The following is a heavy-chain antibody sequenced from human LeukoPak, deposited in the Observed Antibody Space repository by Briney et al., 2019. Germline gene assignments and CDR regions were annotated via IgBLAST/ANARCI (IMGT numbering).Heavy chain of an antibody. V-gene: IGHV4-59*01. D-gene: IGHD1-26*01. Sequence: SETLSLTCTVSGGSISSYYLSWVRQAPGKGLEWIGYIYYSGNTIYNPSLKSRFTLSIDASKNQLSLKLNSLTAADTAVYYCARESEIVGRLSSSYAFDIWGQGTMVAVSS. CDR3: ARESEIVGRLSSSYAFDI. CDR2: IYYSGNT. J-gene: IGHJ3*02. CDR1: GGSISSYY.